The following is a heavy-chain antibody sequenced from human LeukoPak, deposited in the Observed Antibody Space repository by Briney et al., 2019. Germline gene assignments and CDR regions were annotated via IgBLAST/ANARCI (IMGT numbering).Heavy chain of an antibody. CDR3: ARETYCTSTRCPIGDHFDY. V-gene: IGHV3-30*03. J-gene: IGHJ4*02. CDR1: GFTFSRYG. D-gene: IGHD2-2*01. Sequence: GGSLRLSCAASGFTFSRYGMHWVRQAPGKGLEWVAVISYDGSNKYYADSVKGRFTISRDNSKNTLYLQMNSLRAEDTAVYYCARETYCTSTRCPIGDHFDYWGQGTLVTVSS. CDR2: ISYDGSNK.